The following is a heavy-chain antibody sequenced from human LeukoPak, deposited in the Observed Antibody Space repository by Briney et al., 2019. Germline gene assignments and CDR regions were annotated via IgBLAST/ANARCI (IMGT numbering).Heavy chain of an antibody. V-gene: IGHV4-59*01. J-gene: IGHJ4*02. Sequence: SETLSLTCTVSGGSISSYYWNWIRQPPGKGLEWIGHIYYSGSTNYNPSLKSRVTISVDTSKRQFSLNLRSVTAADTAVYYCARPRRGVYGDYNFDYWGEGTVDTVSS. D-gene: IGHD4-17*01. CDR2: IYYSGST. CDR1: GGSISSYY. CDR3: ARPRRGVYGDYNFDY.